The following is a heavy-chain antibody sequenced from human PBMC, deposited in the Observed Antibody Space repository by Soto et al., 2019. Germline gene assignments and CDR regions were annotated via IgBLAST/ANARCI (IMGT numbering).Heavy chain of an antibody. D-gene: IGHD6-19*01. CDR3: ARGLPWLVRGGYYFDY. CDR2: INHSGST. J-gene: IGHJ4*01. Sequence: SESLSLTCAVDGGSFSGYYLSWIRQPPGKGPEWIGEINHSGSTNYNPSLKSRVTISVDTSKNQFSLKLSSVTAADTAVYYCARGLPWLVRGGYYFDYLGQGTLVPVSA. CDR1: GGSFSGYY. V-gene: IGHV4-34*01.